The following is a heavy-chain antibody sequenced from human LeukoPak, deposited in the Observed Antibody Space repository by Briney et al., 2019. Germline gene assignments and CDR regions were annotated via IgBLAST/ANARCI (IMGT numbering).Heavy chain of an antibody. J-gene: IGHJ1*01. Sequence: GASVKVSCKASGYTFTSYGISWVRQAPGLGLEWMGWISAYDGNTNYGQHLQGRVTMTTDTSTSTAYMELRSLRSDDTAVYYCARGLAASNAEYFQHWGQGTLVTVSS. V-gene: IGHV1-18*01. CDR1: GYTFTSYG. D-gene: IGHD6-13*01. CDR3: ARGLAASNAEYFQH. CDR2: ISAYDGNT.